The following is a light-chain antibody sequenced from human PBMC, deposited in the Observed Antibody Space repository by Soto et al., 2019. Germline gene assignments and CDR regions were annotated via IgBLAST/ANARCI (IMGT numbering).Light chain of an antibody. V-gene: IGKV1-17*01. CDR1: QDISND. J-gene: IGKJ1*01. Sequence: DIQMTQPPSSLSASVGDRVTITCRASQDISNDLGWYQQKPGKAPKRLIYAASSLQSGVPSRFSGSGSGTEFTVTISSLQPEDVATCYFLQHNSYPLRFGEGTKVEIK. CDR2: AAS. CDR3: LQHNSYPLR.